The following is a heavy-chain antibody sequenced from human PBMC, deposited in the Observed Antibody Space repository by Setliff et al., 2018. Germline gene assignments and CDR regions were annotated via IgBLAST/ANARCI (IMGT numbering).Heavy chain of an antibody. Sequence: PSETLSLTCAVSGGSISSSNWWSWVRQPPGKGLEWIGEIYHSGSTNYNPSLKSRVTISVDKSKNQFSLKLSSVTAADTATYYCARAGPTVTFFRVLVISWWDPWGQGSLVTVSS. D-gene: IGHD3-3*01. CDR1: GGSISSSNW. V-gene: IGHV4-4*02. CDR2: IYHSGST. J-gene: IGHJ5*02. CDR3: ARAGPTVTFFRVLVISWWDP.